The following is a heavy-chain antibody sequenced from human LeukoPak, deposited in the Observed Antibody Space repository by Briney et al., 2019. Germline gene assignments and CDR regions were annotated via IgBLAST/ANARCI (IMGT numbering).Heavy chain of an antibody. Sequence: PSETLSLTCTVSGGSISSSSYYWGWIRQPPGKGLEWIGEIYHSGSTNYNPSLKSRVTISVDKSKNQFSLKLSSVTAADTAVYYCARVSSKWLRFFGYYFDYWGQGTLVTVSS. V-gene: IGHV4-39*07. CDR3: ARVSSKWLRFFGYYFDY. D-gene: IGHD5-12*01. CDR1: GGSISSSSYY. CDR2: IYHSGST. J-gene: IGHJ4*02.